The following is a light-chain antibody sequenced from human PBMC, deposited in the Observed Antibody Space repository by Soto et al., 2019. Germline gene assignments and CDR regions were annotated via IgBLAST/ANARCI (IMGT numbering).Light chain of an antibody. V-gene: IGKV3-20*01. CDR3: QQYGYSAT. CDR1: QSVRSSY. J-gene: IGKJ4*01. Sequence: EIVLTQSPGTLSLSPGERATLSCRASQSVRSSYLAWYQQKPGQAPRLLIYGASSRATGIPDRFSGSGSGTDFTLTISRLEPEDFAVYYCQQYGYSATFGGGTKVEIK. CDR2: GAS.